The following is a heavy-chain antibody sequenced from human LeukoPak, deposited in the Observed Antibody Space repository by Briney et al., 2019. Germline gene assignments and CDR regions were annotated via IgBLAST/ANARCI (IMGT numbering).Heavy chain of an antibody. V-gene: IGHV4-61*02. J-gene: IGHJ4*02. CDR2: IYASGST. CDR3: ARDSPYYYDSSGSFDY. CDR1: GGSISSGTYY. D-gene: IGHD3-22*01. Sequence: SQTLSLTCTVSGGSISSGTYYWSCIRQPAGKGLEWIGRIYASGSTNYNPSLKSRVTISVDTSKNQFSLKLTSVTAADTAVYYCARDSPYYYDSSGSFDYWGQGTLVTVSS.